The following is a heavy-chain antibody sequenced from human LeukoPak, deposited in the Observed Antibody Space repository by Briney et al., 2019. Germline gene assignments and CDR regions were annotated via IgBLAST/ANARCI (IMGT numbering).Heavy chain of an antibody. CDR2: TSAYNGNT. V-gene: IGHV1-18*01. Sequence: GASVKVSCKASGYTFTSYGISWVRQAPGQGLEWMGWTSAYNGNTNYAQKLQGRVTMTTDTSTSTAYMELRSLRSDDTAVYYCAKTHRTYYYDSSGYNDAFDIWGQGTMVTVSS. CDR1: GYTFTSYG. CDR3: AKTHRTYYYDSSGYNDAFDI. D-gene: IGHD3-22*01. J-gene: IGHJ3*02.